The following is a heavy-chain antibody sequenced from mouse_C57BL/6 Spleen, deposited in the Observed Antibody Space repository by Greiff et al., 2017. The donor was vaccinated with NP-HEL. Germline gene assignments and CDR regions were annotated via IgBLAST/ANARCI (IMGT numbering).Heavy chain of an antibody. J-gene: IGHJ4*01. V-gene: IGHV5-17*01. D-gene: IGHD2-4*01. CDR2: ISSGSSTI. CDR3: VRDYYDYDGRHYYAMDY. Sequence: EVMLVESGGGLVKPGGSLKLSCAASGFTFSDYGMHWVRQAPEKGLEWVAYISSGSSTIYYADTVKGRFTISRDNAKNTLFLQMTSLRSEDTAMYYCVRDYYDYDGRHYYAMDYWGQGTSVTVSS. CDR1: GFTFSDYG.